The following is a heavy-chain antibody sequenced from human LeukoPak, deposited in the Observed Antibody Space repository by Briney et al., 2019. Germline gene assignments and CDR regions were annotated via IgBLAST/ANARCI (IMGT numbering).Heavy chain of an antibody. Sequence: PGRSLRLSCAASGFTFSSYAMHWVRQAPGKGLEWVAVISYDGSNKYYADSVTGRFTISRDNSKNTLYLQMNSLRAEDTAVYYCARVGRRKDIVVVPAANPLDYWGQGTLVTVSS. V-gene: IGHV3-30-3*01. CDR3: ARVGRRKDIVVVPAANPLDY. D-gene: IGHD2-2*01. J-gene: IGHJ4*02. CDR1: GFTFSSYA. CDR2: ISYDGSNK.